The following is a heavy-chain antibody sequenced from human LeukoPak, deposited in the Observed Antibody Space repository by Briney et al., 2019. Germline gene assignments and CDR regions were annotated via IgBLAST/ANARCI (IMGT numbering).Heavy chain of an antibody. CDR2: ISYDGSNK. J-gene: IGHJ4*02. Sequence: GGSLRLSCAASGFTFSSYGMHWVRQAPGKGLEWVAVISYDGSNKYYADSVKGRFTISRDNSKNTLYLQMNSLRAEDTAVYYCARDSNIVVVPAAPYSSSWYAVDYWGQGTLVTVSS. V-gene: IGHV3-30*03. D-gene: IGHD2-2*01. CDR3: ARDSNIVVVPAAPYSSSWYAVDY. CDR1: GFTFSSYG.